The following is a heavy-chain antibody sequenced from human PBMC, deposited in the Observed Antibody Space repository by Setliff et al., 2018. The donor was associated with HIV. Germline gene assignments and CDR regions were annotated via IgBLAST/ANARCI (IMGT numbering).Heavy chain of an antibody. V-gene: IGHV4-59*08. CDR2: IYTSGNT. CDR1: GGSISGYY. J-gene: IGHJ4*02. CDR3: ARHGVDDTSANYFRFGVHDH. D-gene: IGHD3-22*01. Sequence: SETLSLTCSVSGGSISGYYWTWIRQPPGKGLEWIGHIYTSGNTNHNPSLKSRVTISVDTSENQFSLKLSSVTAADTAVYYCARHGVDDTSANYFRFGVHDHWGQGTLVTVSS.